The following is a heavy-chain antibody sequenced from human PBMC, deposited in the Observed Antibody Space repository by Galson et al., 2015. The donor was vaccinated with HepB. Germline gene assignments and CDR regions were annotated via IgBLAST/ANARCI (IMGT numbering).Heavy chain of an antibody. D-gene: IGHD2/OR15-2a*01. V-gene: IGHV3-11*01. J-gene: IGHJ5*02. CDR3: AGATLGWFDP. CDR1: GFTFTDYD. Sequence: SLRLSCAASGFTFTDYDMSWIRQAPGKGLEWVSYISSSEGTTIFYADSVKGRFTVSRDNAKNSLYLQMTSLRAEDTAVYSCAGATLGWFDPWGQGTLVTVSS. CDR2: ISSSEGTTI.